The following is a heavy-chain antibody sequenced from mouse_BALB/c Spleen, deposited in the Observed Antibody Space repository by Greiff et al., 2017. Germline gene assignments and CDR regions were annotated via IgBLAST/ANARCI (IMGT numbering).Heavy chain of an antibody. Sequence: DVMLVESGGGLVKPGGSLKLSCAASGFAFSSYDMSWVRQTPEKRLEWVAYISSGGGSTYYPDTVKGRFTISRDNAKNTLYLQMSSLKSEDTAMYYCARHEDGYFDYWGQGTTLTVSS. J-gene: IGHJ2*01. D-gene: IGHD2-3*01. CDR1: GFAFSSYD. CDR3: ARHEDGYFDY. V-gene: IGHV5-12-1*01. CDR2: ISSGGGST.